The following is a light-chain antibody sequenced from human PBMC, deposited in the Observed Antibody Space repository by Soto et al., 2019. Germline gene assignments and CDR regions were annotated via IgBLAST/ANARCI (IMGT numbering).Light chain of an antibody. CDR2: AAS. CDR3: QKYNSSPRT. Sequence: DIQMTQSPSSLSASVGDRVTITCRASQGISNYLAWYQQKPGKVPKLLIYAASTFQSGVPSRFSGSGSGTDFTPTISSLQPEDVATYYCQKYNSSPRTFGQGTKVEIK. CDR1: QGISNY. J-gene: IGKJ1*01. V-gene: IGKV1-27*01.